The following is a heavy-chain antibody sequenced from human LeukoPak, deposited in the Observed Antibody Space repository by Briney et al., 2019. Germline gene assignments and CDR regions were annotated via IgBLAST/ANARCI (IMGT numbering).Heavy chain of an antibody. CDR1: GGSISSDY. J-gene: IGHJ6*02. CDR2: IFYSGTT. V-gene: IGHV4-59*08. Sequence: SETVSLTCTVSGGSISSDYWSWIRQPPGKGLEWIGYIFYSGTTSYNPSLQSRVTISVDTSKNQFSLKLSSVTAADTAVYYCARHVTYYGMAVWGQGTTVTVSS. CDR3: ARHVTYYGMAV. D-gene: IGHD5-18*01.